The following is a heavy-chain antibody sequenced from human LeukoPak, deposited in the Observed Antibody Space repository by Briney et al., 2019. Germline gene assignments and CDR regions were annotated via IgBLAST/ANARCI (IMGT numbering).Heavy chain of an antibody. CDR2: ISSTNTDI. V-gene: IGHV3-48*01. D-gene: IGHD4-17*01. CDR1: GFTFRSYT. CDR3: ARAYLYGDHFDY. Sequence: QPGGTLRLSCAASGFTFRSYTMNWVRQAPGKGLEWISYISSTNTDIYYADSVKGRFTISRDNAKNSLYLQMNSLRAEDTAIYYCARAYLYGDHFDYWGQGTLVTVSS. J-gene: IGHJ4*02.